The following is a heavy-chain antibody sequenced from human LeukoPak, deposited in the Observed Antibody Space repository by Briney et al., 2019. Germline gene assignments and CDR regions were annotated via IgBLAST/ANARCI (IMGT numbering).Heavy chain of an antibody. CDR2: ISWNSGSM. Sequence: GRSLRLSCAASGFTFDDYAMHWVRQAPGKGLEWVSGISWNSGSMDYADSVKGRFTISRDNFRNTLFLQTSSLRGEDTAVYYCAKDRIEWFGELLSSFDFWGQGTLVTVSS. CDR1: GFTFDDYA. D-gene: IGHD3-10*01. J-gene: IGHJ4*02. V-gene: IGHV3-9*01. CDR3: AKDRIEWFGELLSSFDF.